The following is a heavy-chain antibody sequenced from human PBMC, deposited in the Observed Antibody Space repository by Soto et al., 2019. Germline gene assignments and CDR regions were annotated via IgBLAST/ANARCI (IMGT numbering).Heavy chain of an antibody. CDR2: IRSKAYGGTT. CDR3: TREDDSSGYYGYYGMDV. V-gene: IGHV3-49*03. Sequence: HPGGSLRLSCTASGFTFGDYAMSWFRQAPGKGLEWVGFIRSKAYGGTTEYAASVRGRFTISRDDSKSIAYLQMNSLKTEDTAVYYCTREDDSSGYYGYYGMDVWGQGTTVTVSS. J-gene: IGHJ6*02. CDR1: GFTFGDYA. D-gene: IGHD3-22*01.